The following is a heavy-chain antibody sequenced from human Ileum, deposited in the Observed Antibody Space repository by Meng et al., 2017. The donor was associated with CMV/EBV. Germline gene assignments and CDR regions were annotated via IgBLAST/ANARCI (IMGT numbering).Heavy chain of an antibody. J-gene: IGHJ4*02. V-gene: IGHV3-30-3*01. CDR2: ISYDGSNK. CDR1: GFTFSTYA. D-gene: IGHD3-22*01. CDR3: ARDGDTSGYFPRY. Sequence: VRLVGSGGVVVQPGRPLRLSCAASGFTFSTYAMHWVRQAPGKGLEWVAVISYDGSNKYYTDSVKGRFTISRDNSKNTLYLQMNSLRAEDTAVYYCARDGDTSGYFPRYWGQGTLVTVSS.